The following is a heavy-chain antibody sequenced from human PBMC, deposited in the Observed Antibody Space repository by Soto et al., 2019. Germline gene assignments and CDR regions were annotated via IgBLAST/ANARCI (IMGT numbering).Heavy chain of an antibody. D-gene: IGHD2-8*02. CDR1: GGSFSGYY. J-gene: IGHJ4*02. Sequence: QVQLQQWGAGLLKPSETLSLTCAVYGGSFSGYYWTWIRQPPGRGLEWIGEINHSGSTNYNPSLKSXVTISVDTSKNQFSLKLTSVTAADTAVYYCARDKITGLFDYWGQGTLVTVSS. V-gene: IGHV4-34*01. CDR2: INHSGST. CDR3: ARDKITGLFDY.